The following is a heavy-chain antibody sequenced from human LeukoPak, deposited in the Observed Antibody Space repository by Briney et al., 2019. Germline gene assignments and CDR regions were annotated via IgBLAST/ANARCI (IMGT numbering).Heavy chain of an antibody. Sequence: GGSLRLSCAASGFTFSSYSMNWVRQAPGKGLEWVSSISSSSSYIYYADSVKGRYTISRDNAKNSLYLQMNSLRAEDTAVYYCAREEAVAGLDYWGQGTLVTVSS. V-gene: IGHV3-21*01. CDR1: GFTFSSYS. CDR2: ISSSSSYI. J-gene: IGHJ4*02. CDR3: AREEAVAGLDY. D-gene: IGHD6-19*01.